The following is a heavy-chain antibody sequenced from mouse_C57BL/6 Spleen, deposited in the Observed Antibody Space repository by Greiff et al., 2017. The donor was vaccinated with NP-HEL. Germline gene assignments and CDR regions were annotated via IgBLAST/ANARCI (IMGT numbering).Heavy chain of an antibody. D-gene: IGHD1-1*01. J-gene: IGHJ4*01. Sequence: VQLQQSGPELVKPGASVKISCKASGYAFSSSWMNWVKQRPGKGLEWIGRIYPGDGDTNYNGKFKGKATLTADKSSSTAYMQLSSLTSEDSAVYFCAREESGYYGSSSYYAMDYWGQGTSVTVSS. V-gene: IGHV1-82*01. CDR2: IYPGDGDT. CDR3: AREESGYYGSSSYYAMDY. CDR1: GYAFSSSW.